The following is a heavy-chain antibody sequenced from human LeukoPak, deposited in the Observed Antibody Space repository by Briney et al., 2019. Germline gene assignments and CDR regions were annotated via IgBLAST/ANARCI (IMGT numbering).Heavy chain of an antibody. J-gene: IGHJ6*02. D-gene: IGHD6-19*01. CDR1: GGSISSYY. CDR2: IYYSGST. CDR3: ARDQGIAVAGTLQYYYGMDV. Sequence: SETLSLTCNASGGSISSYYWSWIRQPPGKGLEWIGYIYYSGSTNYNPSLKSRVTISVDTSKNQFSLKLSSVTAADTAVYYCARDQGIAVAGTLQYYYGMDVWGQGTTVTVSS. V-gene: IGHV4-59*01.